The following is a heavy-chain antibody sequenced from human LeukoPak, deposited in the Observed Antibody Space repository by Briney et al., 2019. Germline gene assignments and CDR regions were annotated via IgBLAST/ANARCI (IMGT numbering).Heavy chain of an antibody. CDR3: ARDSLYGSGSYYINYFDY. CDR1: GFTFSSYG. V-gene: IGHV3-33*01. Sequence: PGGSLRLSCAASGFTFSSYGMHWVRQAPGKGLEWVAVIWYDGSNKYYADSVKGRFTISRDNSKNTLYLQMNSLRAEDTAVYYCARDSLYGSGSYYINYFDYWGQETLVTVSS. D-gene: IGHD3-10*01. J-gene: IGHJ4*02. CDR2: IWYDGSNK.